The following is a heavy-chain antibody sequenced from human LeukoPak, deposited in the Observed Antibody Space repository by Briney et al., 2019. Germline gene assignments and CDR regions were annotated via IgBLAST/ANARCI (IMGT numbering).Heavy chain of an antibody. D-gene: IGHD5-12*01. J-gene: IGHJ4*02. CDR1: GFTFSSYC. CDR3: VRGTQISAYDLDY. Sequence: PGGSLRLSCAASGFTFSSYCMHWVRQAPGKGLVWVSRINIDGTSTNYADSVKGRFTISRDNAKNTLYLQMNSLRAEDTAVYYCVRGTQISAYDLDYWGQGTLVTVSS. CDR2: INIDGTST. V-gene: IGHV3-74*01.